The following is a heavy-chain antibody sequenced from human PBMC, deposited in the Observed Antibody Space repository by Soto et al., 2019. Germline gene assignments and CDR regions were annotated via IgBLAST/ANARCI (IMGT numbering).Heavy chain of an antibody. CDR2: INSDGRST. CDR1: GFTFSSYW. CDR3: AREEGAAFYYDGMDV. J-gene: IGHJ6*02. Sequence: GGSLRLSCAASGFTFSSYWMHWVRQVPRKGLVWVSRINSDGRSTSYADSVKGRFTISRDNAKNTLYLHMNSLRAEDTAVYYCAREEGAAFYYDGMDVWGQGTTVTVSS. V-gene: IGHV3-74*01.